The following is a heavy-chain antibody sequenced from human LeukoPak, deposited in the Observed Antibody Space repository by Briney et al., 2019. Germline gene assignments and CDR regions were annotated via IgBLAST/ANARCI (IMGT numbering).Heavy chain of an antibody. CDR2: ISSSSSYI. CDR3: ARDGWELLPDY. CDR1: GFTFSSYS. J-gene: IGHJ4*02. D-gene: IGHD1-26*01. V-gene: IGHV3-21*01. Sequence: GGSLRLSCAASGFTFSSYSMNWVRQAPGKGLEWVSSISSSSSYIYYADSVKGRFTISRDSAKNSLYLQMNSLRAEDTAVYYCARDGWELLPDYWGQGTLVTVSS.